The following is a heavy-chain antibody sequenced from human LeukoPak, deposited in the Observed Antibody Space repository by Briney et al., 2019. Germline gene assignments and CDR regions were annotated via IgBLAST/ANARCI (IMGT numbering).Heavy chain of an antibody. J-gene: IGHJ4*02. D-gene: IGHD3-22*01. CDR2: IYYSGST. CDR3: ARHRGSGYPYFDY. CDR1: GGSINNYY. V-gene: IGHV4-59*01. Sequence: SETLSLTCTVSGGSINNYYWSWIRQPPGKGLEWIGYIYYSGSTNYNPSLKSRVTITVDTSKNQFSLKLSSLTAADTAVYYCARHRGSGYPYFDYWGQGALVTVSS.